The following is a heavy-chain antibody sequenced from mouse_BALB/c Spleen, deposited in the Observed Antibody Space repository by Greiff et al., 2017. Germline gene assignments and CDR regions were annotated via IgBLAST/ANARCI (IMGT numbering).Heavy chain of an antibody. CDR2: LWGDGST. CDR1: GFSLTGYG. CDR3: ARGQDYRYDDGGWNYAMDY. D-gene: IGHD2-14*01. V-gene: IGHV2-6-7*01. J-gene: IGHJ4*01. Sequence: VNLVESGPGLVAPSQSLSITCTVSGFSLTGYGVNWVRQPPGKGLEWLGMLWGDGSTDYNSAHKSRLSISKDNSKSQVFLKMNSLQTDDTARYYCARGQDYRYDDGGWNYAMDYWGQGTSGTVSS.